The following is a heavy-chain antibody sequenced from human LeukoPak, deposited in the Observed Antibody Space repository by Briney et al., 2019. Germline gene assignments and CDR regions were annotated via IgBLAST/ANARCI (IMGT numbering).Heavy chain of an antibody. D-gene: IGHD3-22*01. CDR2: IIPIFGTA. V-gene: IGHV1-69*13. J-gene: IGHJ6*02. CDR1: GYTFTSYY. Sequence: VASVKVSCKASGYTFTSYYMHWARQAPGQGLEWMGGIIPIFGTANYAQKFQGRVTITADESTSTAYMELSSLRSEDTAVYYCARGTPHYYDSSGYYYEEPSPNYYYYYGMDVWGQGTTVIVSS. CDR3: ARGTPHYYDSSGYYYEEPSPNYYYYYGMDV.